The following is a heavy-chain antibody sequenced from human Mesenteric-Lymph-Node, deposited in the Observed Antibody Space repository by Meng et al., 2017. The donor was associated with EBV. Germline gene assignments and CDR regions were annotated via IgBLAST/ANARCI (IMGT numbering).Heavy chain of an antibody. V-gene: IGHV4-61*01. CDR1: GGSVTSGRYY. CDR2: IHYSGST. D-gene: IGHD1-1*01. Sequence: QVHLTGSGPRPVKPLETLSLTCTGPGGSVTSGRYYWNWIRQPPGKRLEWIGYIHYSGSTNYNPSLKSQITISVDTSKNQLSLRVSHVTAADTAVYYCARGRRGVQYFDFWGQGALVTVSS. CDR3: ARGRRGVQYFDF. J-gene: IGHJ4*02.